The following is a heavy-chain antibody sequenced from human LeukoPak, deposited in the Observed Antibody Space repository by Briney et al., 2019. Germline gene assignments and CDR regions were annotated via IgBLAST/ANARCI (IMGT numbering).Heavy chain of an antibody. CDR1: GGSISSYY. CDR2: IYYSGTT. Sequence: PSETLSLTCTVSGGSISSYYWSWIRQPPGKGLEWIGYIYYSGTTDYNPSLKNRVTISVDTSNNQFSLKVSSVTAADTAVYYCARSSGAYRSFDYWGQGTLVPVS. J-gene: IGHJ4*02. CDR3: ARSSGAYRSFDY. D-gene: IGHD1-26*01. V-gene: IGHV4-59*01.